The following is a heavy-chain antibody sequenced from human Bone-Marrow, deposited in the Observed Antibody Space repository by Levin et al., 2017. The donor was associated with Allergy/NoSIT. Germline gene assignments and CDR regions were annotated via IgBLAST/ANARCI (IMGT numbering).Heavy chain of an antibody. CDR3: AREGTPQSWDY. Sequence: PSETLSLTCAVSGGSMNSSNWWSWVRQAPGKGLEWIGSIYYIGNTYYNPSLKSRATISVDTSKNLFSLKLSSVTAADTAVYYCAREGTPQSWDYWGQGTLVTVSS. J-gene: IGHJ4*01. CDR1: GGSMNSSNW. D-gene: IGHD1-14*01. V-gene: IGHV4-4*02. CDR2: IYYIGNT.